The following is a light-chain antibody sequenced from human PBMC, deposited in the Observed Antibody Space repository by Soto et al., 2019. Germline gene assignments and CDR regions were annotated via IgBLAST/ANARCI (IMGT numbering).Light chain of an antibody. J-gene: IGLJ2*01. CDR1: SGHSTYA. V-gene: IGLV4-69*01. CDR3: QTWATGIQV. CDR2: LNSDGSH. Sequence: QPVLTQSPSASASLGASVKLTCTLSSGHSTYAIAWHQQQPEKGPRYLMKLNSDGSHTKGDGIPDRFSGSSSGAERYLTISSLQYEDEADYYCQTWATGIQVFGGGTKLTVL.